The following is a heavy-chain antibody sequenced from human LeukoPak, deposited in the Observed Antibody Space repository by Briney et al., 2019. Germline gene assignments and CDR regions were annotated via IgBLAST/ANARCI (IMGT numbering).Heavy chain of an antibody. CDR1: GFTFSGYA. V-gene: IGHV3-23*01. CDR3: AKAPILVAGSFDY. Sequence: GGSLRLSCAASGFTFSGYAMNWVRQARGKGLEWVSAINGRGDSTYYADSVKGRFTISRDNSKNTLYLQMNSLRAEDTAVYYCAKAPILVAGSFDYWGQGTLVTVSS. J-gene: IGHJ4*02. D-gene: IGHD6-19*01. CDR2: INGRGDST.